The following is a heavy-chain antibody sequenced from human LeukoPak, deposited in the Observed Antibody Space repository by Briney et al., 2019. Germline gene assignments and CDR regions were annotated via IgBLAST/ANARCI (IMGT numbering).Heavy chain of an antibody. J-gene: IGHJ4*02. V-gene: IGHV4-34*01. Sequence: SETLSLTCAVYGGSFSGYYWSWIRQPPGKGLEWIGEINHSGSTNYIPSLKSRVTISVDTSKNQFSLKLSSVTAADTAVYYCARGPDYYGSGIRYFDYWGQGTLVTVSS. CDR1: GGSFSGYY. CDR3: ARGPDYYGSGIRYFDY. CDR2: INHSGST. D-gene: IGHD3-10*01.